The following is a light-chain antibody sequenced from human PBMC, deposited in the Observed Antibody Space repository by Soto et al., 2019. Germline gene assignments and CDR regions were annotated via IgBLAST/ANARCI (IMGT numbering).Light chain of an antibody. Sequence: DIQMTQSPSSLSASVGDRVTITCRASQGIRTFVAWYQQKPGKAPKLLIYAASTLQSGVPSRFSGSGSGTDFTLNINSLQPEDVETYSCQKYSSVPVFGPGTKVEIK. J-gene: IGKJ3*01. CDR3: QKYSSVPV. CDR2: AAS. CDR1: QGIRTF. V-gene: IGKV1-27*01.